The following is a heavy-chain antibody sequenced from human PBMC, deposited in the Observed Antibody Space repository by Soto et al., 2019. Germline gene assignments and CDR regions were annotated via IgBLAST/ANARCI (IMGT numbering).Heavy chain of an antibody. CDR3: AREWGNRPVGGSNAFHV. CDR1: GGPFNNFA. J-gene: IGHJ3*01. D-gene: IGHD6-19*01. CDR2: IVPMYDTP. V-gene: IGHV1-69*01. Sequence: QVQLVQSGAEVKQPGSSVKVSCKASGGPFNNFAFSWVRQAPGQRLEWIGGIVPMYDTPVYALKFQDRVTIRAVESTATIYMELNNLKSDDTALYFCAREWGNRPVGGSNAFHVWGQGTRVNVSS.